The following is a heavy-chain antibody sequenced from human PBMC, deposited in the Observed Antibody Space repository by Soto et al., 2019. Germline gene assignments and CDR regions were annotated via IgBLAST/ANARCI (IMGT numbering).Heavy chain of an antibody. D-gene: IGHD4-4*01. Sequence: EVQLVESGGGLVKPGGSLRLSCAASGFTFSSYSMNWVRQAPGKGLEWVSSISSSSSYIYYADSVKGRFTISRDNAKNSLYLQMNSLRAEDTAVYYCARDRTTVTTWIEGTYYSYYMDVWGKGTTVTVSS. V-gene: IGHV3-21*01. CDR3: ARDRTTVTTWIEGTYYSYYMDV. CDR2: ISSSSSYI. CDR1: GFTFSSYS. J-gene: IGHJ6*03.